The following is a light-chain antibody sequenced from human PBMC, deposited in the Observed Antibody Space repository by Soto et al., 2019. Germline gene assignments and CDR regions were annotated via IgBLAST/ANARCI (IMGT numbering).Light chain of an antibody. V-gene: IGKV1-39*01. J-gene: IGKJ4*01. CDR2: ATS. CDR3: QQTYSRVLS. Sequence: DIQMTQSPSSLSASAGDIVTITCRPSQSISTYLNWLQQKPGKAPEVLISATSTLQSGVPARFSGSGSGTEFTLTISSLQPEDVATYYCQQTYSRVLSFGGGTKVDIK. CDR1: QSISTY.